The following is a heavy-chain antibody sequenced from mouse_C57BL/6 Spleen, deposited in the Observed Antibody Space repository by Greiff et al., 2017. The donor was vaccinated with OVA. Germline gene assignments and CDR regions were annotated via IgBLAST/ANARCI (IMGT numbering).Heavy chain of an antibody. CDR2: IYPGDGDT. J-gene: IGHJ1*03. CDR3: ARGGSMDWYFDV. CDR1: GYAFSSSW. V-gene: IGHV1-82*01. D-gene: IGHD1-1*01. Sequence: QVQLQQSGPELVKPGASVKISCKASGYAFSSSWMNWVKQRPGKGLEWIGRIYPGDGDTNYNGKFKGKATLTADKSSSTAYMQLSSLTSEDSAVYFCARGGSMDWYFDVWGTGTTVTVSS.